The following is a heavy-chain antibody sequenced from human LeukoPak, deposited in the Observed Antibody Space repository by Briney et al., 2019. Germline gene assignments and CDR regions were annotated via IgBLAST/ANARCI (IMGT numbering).Heavy chain of an antibody. CDR1: GYAFTSYG. Sequence: ASGKGSFKASGYAFTSYGISWVRPAAGQGGGWRGWTSSYNGNTNYSQKLQGRVTMTTETTTSRAYRKRRSLSSEDTAVCYCARDFGDGYNYRHDAFDIWGQGTMVTVSS. CDR2: TSSYNGNT. CDR3: ARDFGDGYNYRHDAFDI. J-gene: IGHJ3*02. V-gene: IGHV1-18*01. D-gene: IGHD5-24*01.